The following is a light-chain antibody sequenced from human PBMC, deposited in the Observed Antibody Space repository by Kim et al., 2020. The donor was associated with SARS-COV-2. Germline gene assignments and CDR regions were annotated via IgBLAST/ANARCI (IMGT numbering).Light chain of an antibody. J-gene: IGKJ2*01. CDR3: QKYDNYPYT. CDR2: KAS. V-gene: IGKV1-5*03. CDR1: QSINIW. Sequence: DIQMTQSPSTLSASVGDRVTITCRASQSINIWLAWYQQKPGKAPKLLIFKASSLESGVPSRFSGSGSGTEFTLTINTLQPDDFATYYCQKYDNYPYTFGQGTKLDI.